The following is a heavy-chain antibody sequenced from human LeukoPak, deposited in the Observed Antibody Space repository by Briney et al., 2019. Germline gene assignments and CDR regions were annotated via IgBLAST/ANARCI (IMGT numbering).Heavy chain of an antibody. CDR3: VRGQYCRSGNSFDVFDI. Sequence: GGSLRLSCAASAFTFSSYWMHWVRQAPGKGLVWVSRINSDGSTSRYADSVRGRFTISRDNAKNTLYLQMNSLRAEDTAVYYCVRGQYCRSGNSFDVFDIWGQGTLVTVSS. V-gene: IGHV3-74*01. D-gene: IGHD2-15*01. CDR1: AFTFSSYW. CDR2: INSDGSTS. J-gene: IGHJ3*02.